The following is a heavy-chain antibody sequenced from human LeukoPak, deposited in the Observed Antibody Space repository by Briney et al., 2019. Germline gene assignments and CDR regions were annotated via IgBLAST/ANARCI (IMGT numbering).Heavy chain of an antibody. Sequence: ASVTVSFTASGYTFTCYYMHWVRHAPGQGLEWMGWINPNSGGTNYAQKFQGRVTMTRDTSISTAYMELSRLRSDDTAVYYCARVTGDMITFGGVIGNFDYWGQGTLVTVSS. D-gene: IGHD3-16*02. CDR3: ARVTGDMITFGGVIGNFDY. V-gene: IGHV1-2*02. J-gene: IGHJ4*02. CDR2: INPNSGGT. CDR1: GYTFTCYY.